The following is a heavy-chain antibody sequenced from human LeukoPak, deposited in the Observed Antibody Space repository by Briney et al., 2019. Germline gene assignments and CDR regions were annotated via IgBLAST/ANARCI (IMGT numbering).Heavy chain of an antibody. D-gene: IGHD1-26*01. V-gene: IGHV4-34*01. CDR2: INHSGST. CDR3: ARRGGSPLGAFDI. CDR1: GGSFSGYY. J-gene: IGHJ3*02. Sequence: SETLSLTCAVYGGSFSGYYWSWIRQPPGKGLEWIGEINHSGSTNYNPSLKSRVTISVDTSKNQFSLKLTSVTAADTAVYYCARRGGSPLGAFDIWGQGTMVTVSS.